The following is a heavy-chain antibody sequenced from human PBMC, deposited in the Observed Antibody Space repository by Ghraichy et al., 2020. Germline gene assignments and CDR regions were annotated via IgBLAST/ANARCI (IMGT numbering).Heavy chain of an antibody. CDR1: GGSISSSSYY. CDR3: ARHVTYYDNSGPPYYFDF. D-gene: IGHD3-22*01. CDR2: IFYSGST. J-gene: IGHJ4*02. Sequence: SETLSLTCTVSGGSISSSSYYRGWIRQPPGKGLEWIGSIFYSGSTYYNPSLKSRVTISVDTSKNQFSLKLSSVTAADTAVYYCARHVTYYDNSGPPYYFDFWGQGTLVTVSS. V-gene: IGHV4-39*01.